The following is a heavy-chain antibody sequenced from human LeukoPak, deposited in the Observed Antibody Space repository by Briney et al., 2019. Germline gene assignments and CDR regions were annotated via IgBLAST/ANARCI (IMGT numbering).Heavy chain of an antibody. CDR3: ARSNCSTTDCLFNAFDI. CDR2: FGSNGGST. Sequence: GGSLRLSCAASGFTFNSYAMHWVRQAPGKGLEYGSVFGSNGGSTYYADSVKGGFTISRDNSKNTLYLQMGSLRAEDMAVYYCARSNCSTTDCLFNAFDIWGQGTMVTVSS. CDR1: GFTFNSYA. V-gene: IGHV3-64*02. J-gene: IGHJ3*02. D-gene: IGHD2-2*01.